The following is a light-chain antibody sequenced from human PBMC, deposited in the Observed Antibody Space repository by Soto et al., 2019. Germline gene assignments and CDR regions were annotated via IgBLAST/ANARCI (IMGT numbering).Light chain of an antibody. CDR1: QSVSGY. CDR2: DAS. Sequence: EIVLTQSPATLSLSPGEGATLSCRASQSVSGYLAWYQQKPGQAPRLLINDASNRATGIPARFSGSGSGTDFALTSSSLEPEDFAGYYCQQRSNWPPGGTFGQGTKLEI. J-gene: IGKJ2*02. CDR3: QQRSNWPPGGT. V-gene: IGKV3-11*01.